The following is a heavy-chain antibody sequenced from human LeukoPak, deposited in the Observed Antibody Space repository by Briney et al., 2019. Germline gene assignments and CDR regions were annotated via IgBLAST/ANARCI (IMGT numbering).Heavy chain of an antibody. J-gene: IGHJ4*02. CDR3: AREGSSGYYPS. CDR1: GFTFSSYP. Sequence: GGSLRLSCAASGFTFSSYPMHWVRQAPGKGLEWVAVISYDGSEKHYADPVKGRFTISRDNSKNTLYLQMNSLSAEDTAVYYCAREGSSGYYPSWGQGILVTVSS. V-gene: IGHV3-30-3*01. D-gene: IGHD3-22*01. CDR2: ISYDGSEK.